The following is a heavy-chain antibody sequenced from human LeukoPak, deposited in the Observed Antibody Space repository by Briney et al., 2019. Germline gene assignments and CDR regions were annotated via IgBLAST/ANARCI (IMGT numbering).Heavy chain of an antibody. J-gene: IGHJ6*02. CDR3: ARDGKTTNYYYYGMDV. CDR2: IWYDGSNK. CDR1: GFTFSSYG. Sequence: GGSLRLSCAASGFTFSSYGMHWVRQAPGKGLEWVAVIWYDGSNKYYTDSVKGRFTISRDNSKNTLYLQMNSLRAEDTAVYYCARDGKTTNYYYYGMDVWGQGTTVTVSS. V-gene: IGHV3-33*01. D-gene: IGHD1-1*01.